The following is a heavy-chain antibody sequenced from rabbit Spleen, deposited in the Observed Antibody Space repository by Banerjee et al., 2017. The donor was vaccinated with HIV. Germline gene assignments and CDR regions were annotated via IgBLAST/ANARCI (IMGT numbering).Heavy chain of an antibody. V-gene: IGHV1S45*01. Sequence: QEQLVESGGDLVKPGASLTLTCTASGFTISGYHICWVRQAPGKGLEWIACIDSTYYASWAKGRFTISKTSSTTVTLQMTSLTAADTATFFCARDAGRGPYIDGAFDLWGPGTLVTVS. D-gene: IGHD8-1*01. CDR2: IDST. CDR3: ARDAGRGPYIDGAFDL. CDR1: GFTISGYH. J-gene: IGHJ4*01.